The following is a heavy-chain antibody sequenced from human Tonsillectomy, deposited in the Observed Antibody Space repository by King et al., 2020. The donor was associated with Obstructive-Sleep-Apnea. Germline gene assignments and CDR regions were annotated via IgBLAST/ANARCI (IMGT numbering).Heavy chain of an antibody. Sequence: VQLVDSGGGVVQPGRSLRLSCAASGSTFDIYAMHWFRQAPGKGLEWVAVISSDGSDKFYADSGKGRFTISRDNSKNTLYLQMNSLRPEDTAVFYCSREAGWSRWYFDLWARGPLVTVSP. J-gene: IGHJ2*01. CDR3: SREAGWSRWYFDL. CDR1: GSTFDIYA. CDR2: ISSDGSDK. V-gene: IGHV3-30*04. D-gene: IGHD6-19*01.